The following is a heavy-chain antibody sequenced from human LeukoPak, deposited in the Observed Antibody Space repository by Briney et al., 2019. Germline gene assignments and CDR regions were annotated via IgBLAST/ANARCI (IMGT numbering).Heavy chain of an antibody. Sequence: PSENLSLTCTGSGGSISSYYWSWIRQPPGKGLEGIGYIYYSGSTNYNPSLKSRVTISVDTSKNQFSLKLSSVTAADTAVYYCARYSSGYRDAFDIWGQGTMVTVSS. CDR3: ARYSSGYRDAFDI. J-gene: IGHJ3*02. CDR1: GGSISSYY. V-gene: IGHV4-59*01. CDR2: IYYSGST. D-gene: IGHD3-22*01.